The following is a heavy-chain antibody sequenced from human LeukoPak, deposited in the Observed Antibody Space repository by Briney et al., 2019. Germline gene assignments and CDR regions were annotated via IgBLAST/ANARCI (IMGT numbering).Heavy chain of an antibody. CDR1: GGSFSGYY. V-gene: IGHV4-34*01. CDR2: INHSGST. J-gene: IGHJ1*01. D-gene: IGHD1-26*01. CDR3: ATPYGSYYNAEYFQH. Sequence: SETLSLTCAVYGGSFSGYYRSWIRQPPGKGLEWIGEINHSGSTNYNPSLKSRVTISVDTSKSQFSLKLSSVTAADTAVYYCATPYGSYYNAEYFQHWGQGTLVTVSS.